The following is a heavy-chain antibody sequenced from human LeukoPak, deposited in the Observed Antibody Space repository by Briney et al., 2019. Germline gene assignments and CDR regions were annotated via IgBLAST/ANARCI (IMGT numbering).Heavy chain of an antibody. CDR3: AKVGKGSSYFDY. CDR2: ISGDGGST. Sequence: PGGSLRLSCAASGFTFYDYAMHWVRQAPGKGLEWVSLISGDGGSTYYADSVKGRFTISRDNSKNSLYLQMNSLRTEDTALYYCAKVGKGSSYFDYWGQGTLVTVSS. CDR1: GFTFYDYA. J-gene: IGHJ4*02. D-gene: IGHD2-15*01. V-gene: IGHV3-43*02.